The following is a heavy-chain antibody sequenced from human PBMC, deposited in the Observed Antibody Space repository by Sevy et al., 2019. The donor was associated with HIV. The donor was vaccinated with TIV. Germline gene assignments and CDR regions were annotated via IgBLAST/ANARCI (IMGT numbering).Heavy chain of an antibody. CDR3: ARDQSSVGSNWDSVAPADYGMDV. V-gene: IGHV6-1*01. D-gene: IGHD2-2*01. J-gene: IGHJ6*02. CDR1: GDSVSSNTAA. CDR2: TYYRSKWFN. Sequence: QSQTLSLTCAISGDSVSSNTAAWNWIRQSPSRGLEWLGRTYYRSKWFNDYAVSVISRISINPDTSKILFSLQLNSVTPEDTAMYYCARDQSSVGSNWDSVAPADYGMDVWGQGTTVTVSS.